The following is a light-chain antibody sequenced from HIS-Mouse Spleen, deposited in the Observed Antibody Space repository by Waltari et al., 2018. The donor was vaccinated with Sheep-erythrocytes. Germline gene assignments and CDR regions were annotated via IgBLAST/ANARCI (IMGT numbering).Light chain of an antibody. CDR3: SSYTSSSTWV. J-gene: IGLJ3*02. CDR2: EVS. Sequence: QSALPQPASVSGSPGQSITISCTATSSDVGGDNYVSWYQQHPGKAPKLMIYEVSNRPSGVSNRFSGSKSGNTASLTISGLQAEDEADYYCSSYTSSSTWVFGGGTKLTVL. CDR1: SSDVGGDNY. V-gene: IGLV2-14*01.